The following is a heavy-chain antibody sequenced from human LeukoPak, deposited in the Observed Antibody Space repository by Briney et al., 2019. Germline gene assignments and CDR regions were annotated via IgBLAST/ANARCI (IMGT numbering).Heavy chain of an antibody. V-gene: IGHV3-30*18. Sequence: GGSLRLSCAASGFTFSSYGMHWVRQAPGKGLEWVAVISYDGSNKYYADSVKGRFTISRDNSKNTLYLQMSSLRAEDTAVYYCAKDKSSSWYYFDYWGQGTLVTVSS. J-gene: IGHJ4*02. CDR2: ISYDGSNK. CDR1: GFTFSSYG. CDR3: AKDKSSSWYYFDY. D-gene: IGHD6-13*01.